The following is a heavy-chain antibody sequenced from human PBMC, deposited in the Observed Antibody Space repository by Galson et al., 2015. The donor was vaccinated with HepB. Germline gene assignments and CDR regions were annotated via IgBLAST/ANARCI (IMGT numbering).Heavy chain of an antibody. CDR3: ATYTRGWCVIEFDP. CDR2: ISYDGSNK. Sequence: SLRLSCAASGFTFRSYGMHWVRQAPGKGLEWVALISYDGSNKYYADSVKGRFTISRDNSKNTLYLQMNSLRPEDTAVYYCATYTRGWCVIEFDPWGQGTLVTVSS. D-gene: IGHD6-19*01. CDR1: GFTFRSYG. J-gene: IGHJ5*02. V-gene: IGHV3-30*03.